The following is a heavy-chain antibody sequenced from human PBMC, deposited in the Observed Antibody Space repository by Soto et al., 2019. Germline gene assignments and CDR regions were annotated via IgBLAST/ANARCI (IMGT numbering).Heavy chain of an antibody. D-gene: IGHD3-16*01. Sequence: QVQLVQSGAEVKKPGSSVKVSCKASGGTFSSYTISWVRQAPGQGLEWMGRIIPILGIANYAQKFQGRVTITADKSTSTAYMELSSLRSEDTAVYYCGIPWMITFGGVIDYWGQGTLVTVSS. CDR3: GIPWMITFGGVIDY. J-gene: IGHJ4*02. V-gene: IGHV1-69*02. CDR2: IIPILGIA. CDR1: GGTFSSYT.